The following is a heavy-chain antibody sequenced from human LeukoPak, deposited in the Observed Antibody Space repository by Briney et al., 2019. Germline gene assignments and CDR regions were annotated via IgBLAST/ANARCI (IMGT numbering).Heavy chain of an antibody. J-gene: IGHJ4*02. D-gene: IGHD4-17*01. CDR1: GYSFDSFW. Sequence: PGESLKISCKGSGYSFDSFWIGWVRQMPGKGLEWMGIIYPSDSDIRYSPSFQGQVTISADKSISTAYLQWSSLKASDTAMYYCARQRYGDYTAFGYWGQGTLVTVSS. CDR2: IYPSDSDI. V-gene: IGHV5-51*01. CDR3: ARQRYGDYTAFGY.